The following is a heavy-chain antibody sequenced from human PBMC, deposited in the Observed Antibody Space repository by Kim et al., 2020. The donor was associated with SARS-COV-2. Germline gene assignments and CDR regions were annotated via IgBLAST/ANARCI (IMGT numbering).Heavy chain of an antibody. J-gene: IGHJ4*02. D-gene: IGHD3-22*01. CDR1: GFTFGDYA. Sequence: GGSLRLSCTASGFTFGDYAMSWFRQAPGKGLEWVGFIRSKAYGGTTEYAASVKGRFTISRDDSKSIAYLQMNSLKTEDTAVYYCTTRRNYDSSGYHSGRIYYFDYWGQGTLVTVSS. CDR2: IRSKAYGGTT. CDR3: TTRRNYDSSGYHSGRIYYFDY. V-gene: IGHV3-49*03.